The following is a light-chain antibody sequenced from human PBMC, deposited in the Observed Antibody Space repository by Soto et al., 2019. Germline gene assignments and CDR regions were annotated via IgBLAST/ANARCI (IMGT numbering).Light chain of an antibody. Sequence: SALTQPASVSGSPGQSITISCTGTSSDIGGYNYVSWYQQLPGKVPKLIIYDVSNRPSGVSDRFSGSKSGNAASLTISGLQAEDEADYYCSSYTSTSTLYVFGTGTQLTVL. J-gene: IGLJ1*01. CDR3: SSYTSTSTLYV. CDR1: SSDIGGYNY. CDR2: DVS. V-gene: IGLV2-14*03.